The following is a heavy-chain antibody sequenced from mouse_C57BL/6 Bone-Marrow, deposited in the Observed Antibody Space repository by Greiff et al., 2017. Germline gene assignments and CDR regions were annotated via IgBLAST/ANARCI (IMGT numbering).Heavy chain of an antibody. V-gene: IGHV1-81*01. CDR2: IYPRSGNT. CDR3: AREGYYRFAY. J-gene: IGHJ3*01. D-gene: IGHD2-3*01. Sequence: VQLQQSGAELVRPGASVKLSCKASGYTFTSYGISWVKQRPGQGLEWIGEIYPRSGNTYYTEKLKGKATLAADKSSSTAYMEIRSLTSEDSAVYFSAREGYYRFAYGGQGTLATVSA. CDR1: GYTFTSYG.